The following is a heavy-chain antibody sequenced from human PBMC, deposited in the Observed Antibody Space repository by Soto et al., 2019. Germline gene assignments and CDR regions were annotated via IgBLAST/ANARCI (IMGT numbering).Heavy chain of an antibody. J-gene: IGHJ4*02. CDR1: GFSFSSYG. Sequence: QVQLVESGGGVAQPGRSLRLSCAASGFSFSSYGIHWVRQAPGKGLEWVAVVSSDGSKKSYADSVKGRFTISRDNSKNTLYLQTNSRRGDDTAVYYGAKAAYTYGTTDAFDYWGQGTLVTVSS. CDR2: VSSDGSKK. V-gene: IGHV3-30*18. D-gene: IGHD5-18*01. CDR3: AKAAYTYGTTDAFDY.